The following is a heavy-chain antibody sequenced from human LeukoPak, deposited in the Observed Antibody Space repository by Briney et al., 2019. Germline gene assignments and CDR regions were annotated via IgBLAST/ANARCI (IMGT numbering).Heavy chain of an antibody. Sequence: GGSLRLSCAAPGFTVSNNYMSWVRQAPGKGLEWVSLSYSDGGTFYADSATGRFTISRDNSKSTLFLQMNSLTAGDTAVYYCALSTRVGAPDYWGQGTLVTVSS. J-gene: IGHJ4*02. D-gene: IGHD1-26*01. CDR3: ALSTRVGAPDY. V-gene: IGHV3-66*01. CDR1: GFTVSNNY. CDR2: SYSDGGT.